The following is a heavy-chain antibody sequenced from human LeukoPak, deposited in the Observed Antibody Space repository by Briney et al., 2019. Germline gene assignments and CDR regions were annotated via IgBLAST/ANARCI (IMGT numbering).Heavy chain of an antibody. CDR2: INHSGST. J-gene: IGHJ4*02. D-gene: IGHD6-6*01. CDR1: GGSISSYY. Sequence: SETLSLTCTVSGGSISSYYWSWIRQPPGKGLEWIGEINHSGSTNYNPSLKSRVTISVDTSKNQFSLKLSSVTAADTAVYYCARRPALIAARPMRAFDYWGQGTLVTVSS. CDR3: ARRPALIAARPMRAFDY. V-gene: IGHV4-34*01.